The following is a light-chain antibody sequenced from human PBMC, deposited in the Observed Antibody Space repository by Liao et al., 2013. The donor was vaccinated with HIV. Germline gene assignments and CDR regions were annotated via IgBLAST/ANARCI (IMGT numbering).Light chain of an antibody. Sequence: SYELTQPPSVSVAPGKTARITCGGNNIGSKSVHWYQQKPGQAPVLVIYYDSDRPSGIPERFFGSNSGNTATLTITGTQVMDEGDYYCQTWDSNTVVFGGGTKLTVL. CDR2: YDS. J-gene: IGLJ2*01. CDR1: NIGSKS. CDR3: QTWDSNTVV. V-gene: IGLV3-21*01.